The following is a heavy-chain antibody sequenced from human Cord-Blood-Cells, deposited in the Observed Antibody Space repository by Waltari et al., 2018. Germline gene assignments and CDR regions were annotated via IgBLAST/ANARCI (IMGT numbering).Heavy chain of an antibody. Sequence: QVQLQQWGAGLLKPSETLSLTCAVYGGSFSCYYWSWLPQPPGKGLEWIGEINHSGSTNYNPSLKSRVTISVDTSKNQFSLKLSSVTAADTAVYYCARAIGSSGWYFDYWGQGTLVTVSS. V-gene: IGHV4-34*01. CDR3: ARAIGSSGWYFDY. CDR2: INHSGST. D-gene: IGHD6-19*01. CDR1: GGSFSCYY. J-gene: IGHJ4*02.